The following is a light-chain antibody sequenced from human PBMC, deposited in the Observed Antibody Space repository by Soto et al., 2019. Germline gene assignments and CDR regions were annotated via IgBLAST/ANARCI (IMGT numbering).Light chain of an antibody. CDR1: QSFSSLY. Sequence: EIVLTQSPGTLSLSPGERATLSCRASQSFSSLYLDWYQQKPGQAPKLLIYSASTRATGIPDRFSGSGSGTDFTLTISRLEPEDFAVYYCHQYGSSHTFGQGTKLEI. CDR2: SAS. CDR3: HQYGSSHT. J-gene: IGKJ2*01. V-gene: IGKV3-20*01.